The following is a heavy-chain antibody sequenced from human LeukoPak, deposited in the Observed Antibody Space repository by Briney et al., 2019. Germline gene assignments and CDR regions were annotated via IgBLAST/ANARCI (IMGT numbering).Heavy chain of an antibody. V-gene: IGHV4-34*01. CDR1: GGSFSGYY. J-gene: IGHJ4*02. Sequence: SETLSLTCAVYGGSFSGYYWSWIRQPPGKGLEWIGEINHSRSTNYNPSLKSRGTISVDTSKNQISLKLSSVTAADTAVYYCARGGADILTGYYPFDYCGQGTLVTVSS. CDR2: INHSRST. CDR3: ARGGADILTGYYPFDY. D-gene: IGHD3-9*01.